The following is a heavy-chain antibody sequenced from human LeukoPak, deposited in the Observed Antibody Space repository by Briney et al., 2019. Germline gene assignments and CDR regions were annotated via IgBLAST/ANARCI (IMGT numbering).Heavy chain of an antibody. J-gene: IGHJ5*02. Sequence: PAETLSLTCTASGCSISTYSWSWIRQAPGKGLEWISTISTSGSTNYNPYPKRGVTMSVDTSKNKFSLKLSSVTAADPAVSYCSRQQYQLHINNLFDPWGQGTLDTVSS. V-gene: IGHV4-4*07. D-gene: IGHD2-2*01. CDR3: SRQQYQLHINNLFDP. CDR1: GCSISTYS. CDR2: ISTSGST.